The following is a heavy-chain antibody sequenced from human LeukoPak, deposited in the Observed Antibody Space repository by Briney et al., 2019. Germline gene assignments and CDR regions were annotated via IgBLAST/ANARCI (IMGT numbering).Heavy chain of an antibody. CDR2: INPSGGST. J-gene: IGHJ5*02. V-gene: IGHV1-46*01. CDR3: AREVYCGGDCYPREDNWFDP. D-gene: IGHD2-21*02. CDR1: GYTFTSYY. Sequence: ASVKVSCKASGYTFTSYYMHWVRQAPGQGLEWMGIINPSGGSTSYAQKFQGRVTMTRDTSTSTVCMELSSLRSEDTAVYYCAREVYCGGDCYPREDNWFDPWGQGTLVTVSS.